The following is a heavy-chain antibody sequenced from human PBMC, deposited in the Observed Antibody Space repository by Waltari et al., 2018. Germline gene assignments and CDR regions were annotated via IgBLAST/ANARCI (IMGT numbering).Heavy chain of an antibody. V-gene: IGHV3-53*01. J-gene: IGHJ6*02. D-gene: IGHD3-10*01. CDR2: LYHAGNT. CDR3: ARGNTKYGMDV. CDR1: YFHVSSYY. Sequence: EVKLVASGGHLIQPGGSLSLSCTASYFHVSSYYINWVRQAPGTGLEWVSILYHAGNTYYADSVKGRFTFSRDNSKNTLYLQMNSLRAEDTAVYYCARGNTKYGMDVWGQGTTVTVSS.